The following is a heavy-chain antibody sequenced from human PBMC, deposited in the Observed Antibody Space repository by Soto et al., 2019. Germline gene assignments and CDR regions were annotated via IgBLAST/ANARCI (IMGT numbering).Heavy chain of an antibody. Sequence: QVQLQQWGAGLLKPSETLSLTCAVYGGSVSVPNYYWSWIRQPPGKGLVWSGESSHSGGSHFNPSLKSLVTLSVDTSKNQFSLKMSSVTAADTALYYCARVPRWTATTVVDAFDIWGPGTMVIVSS. V-gene: IGHV4-34*01. CDR1: GGSVSVPNYY. CDR3: ARVPRWTATTVVDAFDI. J-gene: IGHJ3*02. CDR2: SSHSGGS. D-gene: IGHD2-21*02.